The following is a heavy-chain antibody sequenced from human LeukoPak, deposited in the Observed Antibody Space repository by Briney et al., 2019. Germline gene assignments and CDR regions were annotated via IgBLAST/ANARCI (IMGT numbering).Heavy chain of an antibody. CDR2: ISAYNGNT. CDR3: ARNQVATIGLYYYYYYMDV. D-gene: IGHD5-12*01. Sequence: ASVKVSCKASGYTFTSYGISWVRQAPGQGLEWMGWISAYNGNTNYAQKLQGRVTMTTDTSTSTAYMELSSLRSEDTAVYYCARNQVATIGLYYYYYYMDVWGKGTTVTVSS. CDR1: GYTFTSYG. J-gene: IGHJ6*03. V-gene: IGHV1-18*01.